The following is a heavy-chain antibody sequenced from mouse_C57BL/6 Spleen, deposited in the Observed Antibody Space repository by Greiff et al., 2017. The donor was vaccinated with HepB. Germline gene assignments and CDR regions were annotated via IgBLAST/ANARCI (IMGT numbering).Heavy chain of an antibody. J-gene: IGHJ2*01. D-gene: IGHD2-4*01. V-gene: IGHV5-12*01. CDR3: ARRDDYHYFDY. CDR2: ISNGGGST. CDR1: GFTFSDYY. Sequence: EVHLVESGGGLVQPGGSLKLSCAASGFTFSDYYMYWVRQTPEKRLEWVAYISNGGGSTYYPDTVKGRFTISRDNAKNTLYLQMSRLKSEDTAMYYCARRDDYHYFDYWGQGTTLTVSS.